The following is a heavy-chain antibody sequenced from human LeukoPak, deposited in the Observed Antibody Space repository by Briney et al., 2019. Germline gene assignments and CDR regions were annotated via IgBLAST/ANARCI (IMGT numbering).Heavy chain of an antibody. CDR3: ARLASGTSDY. V-gene: IGHV3-64*02. D-gene: IGHD1-26*01. CDR1: GFTFSSYD. CDR2: IGANGDT. J-gene: IGHJ4*02. Sequence: PGGSLRLSCVAFGFTFSSYDMEWVRQAPGKGLAYVSSIGANGDTYYADSVKGRFSISRDNSKNTMSLQMGSLRTDDMGIYYCARLASGTSDYWGQGTLVTVSS.